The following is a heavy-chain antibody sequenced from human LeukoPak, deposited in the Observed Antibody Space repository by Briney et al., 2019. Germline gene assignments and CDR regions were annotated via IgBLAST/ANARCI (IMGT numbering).Heavy chain of an antibody. CDR1: GYTFTGYY. CDR2: INPNSGDT. Sequence: GASVKVSCKASGYTFTGYYMHWVRQAPGQGLEWMGWINPNSGDTKYSQKFQGRVTMTRDTSISTAYMELSRLRSDDTAVYYCATQRGSYLWGTDFDYWAQGPLVTVSS. J-gene: IGHJ4*02. V-gene: IGHV1-2*02. D-gene: IGHD3-16*01. CDR3: ATQRGSYLWGTDFDY.